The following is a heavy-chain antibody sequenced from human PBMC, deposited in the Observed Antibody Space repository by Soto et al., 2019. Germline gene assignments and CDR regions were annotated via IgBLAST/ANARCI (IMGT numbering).Heavy chain of an antibody. Sequence: SETLALTCTVSGGSITTGGYYWSWIRQLPGKGLEWIGHRYYSESTYYNPSLKSRVSISLDTSKNQFSLKLSFVTAAETAMYYCARTKCGGGSCYSWSLDYWGQGTPVTVSS. D-gene: IGHD2-15*01. CDR2: RYYSEST. V-gene: IGHV4-31*03. J-gene: IGHJ4*02. CDR3: ARTKCGGGSCYSWSLDY. CDR1: GGSITTGGYY.